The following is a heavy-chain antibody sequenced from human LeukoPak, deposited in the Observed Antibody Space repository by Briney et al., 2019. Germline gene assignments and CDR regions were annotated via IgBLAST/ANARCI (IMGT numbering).Heavy chain of an antibody. D-gene: IGHD2-15*01. J-gene: IGHJ4*02. CDR3: AKDFCSGGSCYSLNY. Sequence: GGSLRLSCAASGFIFSHYGMNWVRQAPGKGLEWVSGITSRSTTYYADSVKGRFTISRDNSKNTLYLQMNSLRAEDTAVYYCAKDFCSGGSCYSLNYWGQGTLVTVSS. V-gene: IGHV3-NL1*01. CDR1: GFIFSHYG. CDR2: ITSRSTT.